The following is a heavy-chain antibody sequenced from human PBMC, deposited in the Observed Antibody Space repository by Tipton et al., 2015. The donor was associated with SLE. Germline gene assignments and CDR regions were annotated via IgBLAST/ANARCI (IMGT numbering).Heavy chain of an antibody. D-gene: IGHD3-10*01. CDR2: ISPDNGNT. CDR1: GYTLSDYD. V-gene: IGHV1-18*01. Sequence: QLVQSGAEVKKPGASVKVSCKASGYTLSDYDITWVRLAPGQGLEWMGWISPDNGNTNYARKFQGRVTMTTDTSTATTYMELRGLRSDDTAIYYCARGYYGSSTPDFFYYYMGVWGQGTTVTVSS. J-gene: IGHJ6*03. CDR3: ARGYYGSSTPDFFYYYMGV.